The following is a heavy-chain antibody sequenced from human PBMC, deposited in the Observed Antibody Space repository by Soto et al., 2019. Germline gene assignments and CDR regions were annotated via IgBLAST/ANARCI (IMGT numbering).Heavy chain of an antibody. CDR2: IKQDGSEK. J-gene: IGHJ6*03. CDR1: GFTFSSYW. V-gene: IGHV3-7*01. CDR3: ARDQISFYYYYYMDV. Sequence: GGSLRLSCAASGFTFSSYWMSWVRQAPGKGLEWVANIKQDGSEKYYVDSVKGRFTISRDNAKNSLYLQMNSLRAEDTAVYYCARDQISFYYYYYMDVWGKGTTVTVSS.